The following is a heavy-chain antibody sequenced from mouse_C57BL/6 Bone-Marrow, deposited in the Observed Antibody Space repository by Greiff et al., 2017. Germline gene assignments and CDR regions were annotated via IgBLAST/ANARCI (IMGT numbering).Heavy chain of an antibody. Sequence: VQLQQSGPGLVAPSQSLSITCTVSGFSLTSSAISWVRQPPGKGLEWLGVLWTGGGTNYNSALKSRLSISKDNSKSQVFLKMNSLQTDDTARYYCARIRSGLDLPMDYWGQGTSVTVSS. CDR1: GFSLTSSA. CDR2: LWTGGGT. J-gene: IGHJ4*01. CDR3: ARIRSGLDLPMDY. V-gene: IGHV2-9-1*01. D-gene: IGHD1-1*01.